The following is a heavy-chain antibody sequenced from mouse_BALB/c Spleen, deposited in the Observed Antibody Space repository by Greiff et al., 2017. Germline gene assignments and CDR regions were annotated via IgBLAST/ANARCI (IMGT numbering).Heavy chain of an antibody. CDR3: ARRGELPYYFDY. D-gene: IGHD1-1*01. CDR1: GYTFTSYW. J-gene: IGHJ2*01. CDR2: INPSTGYT. V-gene: IGHV1-7*01. Sequence: QVQLQQSGAELAKPGASVKMSCKASGYTFTSYWMHWVKQRPGQGLEWIGYINPSTGYTEYNQKFKDKATLTADKSSSTAYMQLSSLTSEDSAVYYCARRGELPYYFDYWGQGTTLTVSS.